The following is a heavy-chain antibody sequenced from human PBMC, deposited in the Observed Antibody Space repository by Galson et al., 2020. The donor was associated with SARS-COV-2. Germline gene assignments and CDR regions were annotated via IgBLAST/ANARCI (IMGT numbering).Heavy chain of an antibody. D-gene: IGHD4-4*01. Sequence: ASVKVSCKASGYRFTDYYMHWFRQAPGQGLEWMGWINPNSGDTTYAQKFRGRVAVTRDASISTAYMELIGLRADDTALYFCARDLITTRPHDAFDVRGQGTIVTVSS. CDR2: INPNSGDT. CDR3: ARDLITTRPHDAFDV. CDR1: GYRFTDYY. J-gene: IGHJ3*01. V-gene: IGHV1-2*02.